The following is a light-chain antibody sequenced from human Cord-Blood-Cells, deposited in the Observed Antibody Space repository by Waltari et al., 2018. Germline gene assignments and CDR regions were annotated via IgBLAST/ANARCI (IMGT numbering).Light chain of an antibody. V-gene: IGKV1-39*01. CDR3: QQSYSTPYT. J-gene: IGKJ2*01. CDR2: AAS. Sequence: DIQMTQSPSSLSASVGDRVTITCRASQSISSYLNWYQQKPGKAPKLLIYAASSLQSGVPSRFSGSGSGTDFTLTIISLQPEDFATYYCQQSYSTPYTFGQGTMLVNK. CDR1: QSISSY.